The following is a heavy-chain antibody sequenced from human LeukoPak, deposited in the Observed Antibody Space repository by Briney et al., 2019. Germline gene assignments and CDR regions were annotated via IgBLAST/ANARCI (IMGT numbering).Heavy chain of an antibody. J-gene: IGHJ4*02. Sequence: GGSLRLSCAASGFTFSSYAMSWVRQAPGKGREWVSAISGSGGSTYYADSVKGRFTISRDNSKNTLYLQMNSLRAEDTAVYYCAKASPITIFGVVNLFDYWGQGTLVTVSS. V-gene: IGHV3-23*01. D-gene: IGHD3-3*01. CDR1: GFTFSSYA. CDR3: AKASPITIFGVVNLFDY. CDR2: ISGSGGST.